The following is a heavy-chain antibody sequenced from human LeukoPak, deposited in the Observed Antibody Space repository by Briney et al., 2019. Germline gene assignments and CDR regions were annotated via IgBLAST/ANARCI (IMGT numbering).Heavy chain of an antibody. V-gene: IGHV5-51*01. CDR2: IYPGDSDT. D-gene: IGHD3-10*01. Sequence: GESLKISCKGSGYSFTSYWIGWVRQMPGKGLEWMGIIYPGDSDTRYSPSFQGQVTISADKSISTAYLQWSSLKASDTAMYYCARLAMVWGVIQYYFDYWGQGTLVTVSS. J-gene: IGHJ4*02. CDR1: GYSFTSYW. CDR3: ARLAMVWGVIQYYFDY.